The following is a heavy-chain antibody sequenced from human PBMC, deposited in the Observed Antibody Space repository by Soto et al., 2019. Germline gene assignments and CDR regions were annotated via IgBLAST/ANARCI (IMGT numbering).Heavy chain of an antibody. CDR3: ARDGYSSNYYYYGMDV. D-gene: IGHD6-13*01. CDR2: IWYDGSNK. J-gene: IGHJ6*02. CDR1: GFTFSSYG. Sequence: QVQLVESGGGVVQPGRSLRLSCAASGFTFSSYGMHWVRQAPGKGLEWVAVIWYDGSNKYYADSVKGRFTISRDNSKNTLNLQMNSLRAEDTAVYYCARDGYSSNYYYYGMDVWGQGTTVTVSS. V-gene: IGHV3-33*01.